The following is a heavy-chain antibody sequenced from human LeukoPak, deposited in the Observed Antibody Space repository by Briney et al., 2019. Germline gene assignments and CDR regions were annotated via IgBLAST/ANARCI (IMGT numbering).Heavy chain of an antibody. CDR2: IIPIFGTA. V-gene: IGHV1-69*05. CDR1: GGTFSSYA. D-gene: IGHD6-6*01. Sequence: SVRVSCKASGGTFSSYAISWLRQAPGQGLEWMGGIIPIFGTANYAQKFQGRVTITTDESTSTAYMELSSLRSEDTAVYYCARGIIAARPYYFDYWGQGTLATVSS. J-gene: IGHJ4*02. CDR3: ARGIIAARPYYFDY.